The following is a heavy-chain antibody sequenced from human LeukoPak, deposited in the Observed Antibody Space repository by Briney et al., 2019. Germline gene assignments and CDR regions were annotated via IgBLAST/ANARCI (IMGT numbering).Heavy chain of an antibody. CDR2: ITSSSSYI. D-gene: IGHD4-11*01. CDR3: VRLYDDYTNGHFDS. J-gene: IGHJ4*02. CDR1: GFTFSSYS. Sequence: KPGGSLRLSCAAPGFTFSSYSMNWVRQAPGKGLEWVSSITSSSSYIYYADSVKGRFTISRHNAKNSLYLQLNSLRAEDTAVYYCVRLYDDYTNGHFDSWGQGTLVTVSS. V-gene: IGHV3-21*01.